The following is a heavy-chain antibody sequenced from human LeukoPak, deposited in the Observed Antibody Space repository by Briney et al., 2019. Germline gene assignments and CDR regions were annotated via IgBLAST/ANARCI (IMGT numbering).Heavy chain of an antibody. Sequence: GSLRLSCAASGFTVSSNSMTWVRQAPGKGLEWIGSIYYSGSTNYNPSLKSRVTISVDTSKNQFSLKLSSVTAADTAVYYCARQARITSLRLTWFDPWGQGTLVTVSS. CDR1: GFTVSSNS. J-gene: IGHJ5*02. D-gene: IGHD2-2*01. CDR2: IYYSGST. V-gene: IGHV4-39*01. CDR3: ARQARITSLRLTWFDP.